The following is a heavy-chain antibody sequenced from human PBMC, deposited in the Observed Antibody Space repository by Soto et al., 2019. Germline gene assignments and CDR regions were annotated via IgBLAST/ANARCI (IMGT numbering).Heavy chain of an antibody. J-gene: IGHJ4*02. CDR2: ISYDGSNK. CDR3: AKDSLYGASDY. CDR1: GFTFSSYG. V-gene: IGHV3-30*18. D-gene: IGHD4-17*01. Sequence: GSLRLSCAASGFTFSSYGMHWVRQAPGKGLEWVAVISYDGSNKYYADSVKGRFTISRDNSKNTLYLQMNSLRAEDTAVYYCAKDSLYGASDYWGQGTLVTVSS.